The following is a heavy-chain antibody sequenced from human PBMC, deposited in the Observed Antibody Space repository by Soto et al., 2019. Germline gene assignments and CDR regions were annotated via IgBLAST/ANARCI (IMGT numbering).Heavy chain of an antibody. CDR2: FDSEDGET. D-gene: IGHD1-1*01. CDR1: GYTLTELS. CDR3: ATKRNVLAPEPYYFDY. Sequence: GASVKVSCKVSGYTLTELSMHWVRQAPGKGLEWMGGFDSEDGETIYAQKFQGRVTMTEDTSTDTAYMELSSLRSEDTAVYYCATKRNVLAPEPYYFDYWGQGTLVTVSS. V-gene: IGHV1-24*01. J-gene: IGHJ4*02.